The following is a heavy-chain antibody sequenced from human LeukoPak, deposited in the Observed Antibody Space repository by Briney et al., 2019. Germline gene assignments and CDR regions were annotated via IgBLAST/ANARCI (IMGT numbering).Heavy chain of an antibody. CDR3: ARGGGWAGFDI. CDR2: IYHSGST. CDR1: GGSISSGGYS. Sequence: SQTLSLTCAVSGGSISSGGYSWSWIRQPPGKGLEWIGYIYHSGSTYYNPSLKSRVTISVDRSKNQFSLKLSSVTAADTAVYYCARGGGWAGFDIWGQGTMVTVSS. J-gene: IGHJ3*02. D-gene: IGHD6-19*01. V-gene: IGHV4-30-2*01.